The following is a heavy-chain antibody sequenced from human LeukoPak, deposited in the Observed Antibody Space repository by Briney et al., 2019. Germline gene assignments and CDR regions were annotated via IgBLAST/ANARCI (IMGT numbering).Heavy chain of an antibody. D-gene: IGHD6-19*01. Sequence: ASVKVSCKASGGTFSSYAISWVRQAPGQGLEWMGRIIPIFGTADYAQKFQGRVTITTDESTSTAYMELSSLGSEDTAVYYCARVKAVALDYWGQGTLVTVSS. CDR3: ARVKAVALDY. CDR2: IIPIFGTA. J-gene: IGHJ4*02. V-gene: IGHV1-69*05. CDR1: GGTFSSYA.